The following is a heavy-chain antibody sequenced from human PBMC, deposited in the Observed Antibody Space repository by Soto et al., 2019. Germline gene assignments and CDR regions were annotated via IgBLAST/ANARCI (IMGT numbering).Heavy chain of an antibody. CDR2: IWYDGSNK. J-gene: IGHJ5*02. Sequence: QAQLVESGGGVVQPGRSLRLSCAASGFTFSSYGMHWVRQAPGKGLEWVAVIWYDGSNKYYADSVKGRFTISRDNSKNTLDLQMNSLRAEDTAVYYCAREGLYYDSSGLNWFDPWGQGPLVTVSS. CDR3: AREGLYYDSSGLNWFDP. CDR1: GFTFSSYG. V-gene: IGHV3-33*01. D-gene: IGHD3-22*01.